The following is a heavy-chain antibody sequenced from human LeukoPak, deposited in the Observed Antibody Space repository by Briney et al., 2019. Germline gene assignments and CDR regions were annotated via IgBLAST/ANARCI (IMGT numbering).Heavy chain of an antibody. CDR3: ARDDVGGDY. V-gene: IGHV3-30*19. D-gene: IGHD2-15*01. CDR1: GFTFSSYG. Sequence: GGSLRLSCAASGFTFSSYGMHWVRQAPGKGLEWVTVISYDGSTKYYADSVKGRFTISRDNSKNSLYLQMNSLRTEDTAVYYCARDDVGGDYWGQGTLVTVSS. J-gene: IGHJ4*02. CDR2: ISYDGSTK.